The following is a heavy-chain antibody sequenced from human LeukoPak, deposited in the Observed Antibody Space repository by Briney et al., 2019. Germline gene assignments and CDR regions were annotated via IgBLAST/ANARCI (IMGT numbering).Heavy chain of an antibody. CDR2: IRGGGDNT. CDR1: GFTFSGYA. J-gene: IGHJ4*02. D-gene: IGHD3-10*01. V-gene: IGHV3-23*01. Sequence: GGSLRLSCAASGFTFSGYAMTWVRQAPGKGLEWVSSIRGGGDNTYYADSVRGRFTISRDNSKSTLYLQMNSLRVEDTAVYYCAKVSPEGRPYGSGSYYNDYWGQGTLVTVSS. CDR3: AKVSPEGRPYGSGSYYNDY.